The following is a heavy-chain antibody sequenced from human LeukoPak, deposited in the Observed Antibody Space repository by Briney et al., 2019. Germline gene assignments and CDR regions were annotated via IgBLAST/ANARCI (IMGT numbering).Heavy chain of an antibody. CDR3: ARATYYYDSSGYYYVRGFQV. CDR2: ISAYNGNT. V-gene: IGHV1-18*01. D-gene: IGHD3-22*01. J-gene: IGHJ4*02. Sequence: ASVKVSCKASGYTFTSYGISWVRQAPGQGLEWMGWISAYNGNTNYAQKLQGRVTMTTDTSTSTAYMELRSLRSDDTAVYYCARATYYYDSSGYYYVRGFQVWGQGTLVTVSS. CDR1: GYTFTSYG.